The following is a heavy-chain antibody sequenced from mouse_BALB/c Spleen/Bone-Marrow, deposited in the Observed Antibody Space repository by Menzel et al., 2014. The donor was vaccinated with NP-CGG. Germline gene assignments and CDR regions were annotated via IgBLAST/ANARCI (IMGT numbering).Heavy chain of an antibody. CDR2: IYPGSGST. D-gene: IGHD3-3*01. J-gene: IGHJ4*01. V-gene: IGHV1S22*01. Sequence: LQQSGSELVRPGASVKLSCKASGYTFTSYWMHWVKQRPGQGLEWIGNIYPGSGSTIYDEKFKSRATLTVDTSSSTAYMQLSSLTSEDSAVYYCTRRAHYYAMDYWGQGTSVTVSS. CDR3: TRRAHYYAMDY. CDR1: GYTFTSYW.